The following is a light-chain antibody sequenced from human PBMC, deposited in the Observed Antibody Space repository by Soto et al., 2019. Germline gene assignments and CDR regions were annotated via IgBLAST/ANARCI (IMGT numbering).Light chain of an antibody. V-gene: IGLV1-40*01. Sequence: QSMLTQPPSVSGAPGQRVTISCTGSSSNIGAGYDVHWYQQLPGTAPKLLISGNSNRPSGVPDRFSGSKSGTSASLAITGLQAEDEADYYCQSYDSSLSGWVFGGGTKLTV. CDR1: SSNIGAGYD. CDR3: QSYDSSLSGWV. CDR2: GNS. J-gene: IGLJ3*02.